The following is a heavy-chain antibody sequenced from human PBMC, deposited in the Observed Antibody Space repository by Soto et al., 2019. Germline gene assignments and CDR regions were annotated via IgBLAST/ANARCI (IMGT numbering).Heavy chain of an antibody. D-gene: IGHD6-19*01. J-gene: IGHJ4*02. V-gene: IGHV4-59*01. CDR1: GGSISSYY. CDR3: AKMGYSSGWFTFDY. CDR2: IYYSGST. Sequence: QVQLQESGPGLVKPSETLSLTCTVSGGSISSYYWSWNRQPPGKGLEWIGYIYYSGSTNYNPSLKSRVTISVDTSKNQFSLKLSSVTAADTAVYYCAKMGYSSGWFTFDYWGQGTLVTVSS.